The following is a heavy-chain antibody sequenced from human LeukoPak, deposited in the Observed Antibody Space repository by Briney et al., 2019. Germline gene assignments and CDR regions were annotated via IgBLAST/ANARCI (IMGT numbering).Heavy chain of an antibody. V-gene: IGHV1-69*04. CDR1: GGTFNSFA. Sequence: SVKVSCKASGGTFNSFAISWVRQAPGQGLEWVGRIIPLLGTPDYAQKFQGRVTITSDKYTGTAYIELSSLRSEDTAMYYCARMKYFDSTGYSHAEYFQHWGQGTLVIVPS. CDR3: ARMKYFDSTGYSHAEYFQH. J-gene: IGHJ1*01. D-gene: IGHD3-22*01. CDR2: IIPLLGTP.